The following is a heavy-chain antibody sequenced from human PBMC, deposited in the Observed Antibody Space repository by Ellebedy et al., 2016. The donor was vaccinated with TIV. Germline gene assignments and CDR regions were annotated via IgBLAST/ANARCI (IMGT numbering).Heavy chain of an antibody. D-gene: IGHD5-18*01. CDR2: IYHSRGT. CDR3: ATQGGRLPGYSWFDP. CDR1: GYSISSGYY. J-gene: IGHJ5*02. V-gene: IGHV4-38-2*02. Sequence: GSLRLSXTVSGYSISSGYYWGWIRQPPGKGLEWIGSIYHSRGTNYNPSLKGRVTISIDTSRKQFSLKLKSVTAADTAVYYCATQGGRLPGYSWFDPWGQGTLVTASS.